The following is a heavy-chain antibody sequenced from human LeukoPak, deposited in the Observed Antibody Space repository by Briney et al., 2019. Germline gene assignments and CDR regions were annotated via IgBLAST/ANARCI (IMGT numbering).Heavy chain of an antibody. V-gene: IGHV3-30*02. CDR3: AELGITMIGGV. J-gene: IGHJ6*04. Sequence: GGSLRLSCAASGLTFSSYGMHWVRQAPGKGLAWVAFIQYDGSDKDYADSVKGRFTISRDNSKNTLYLQMNSLRPEDTAVYYCAELGITMIGGVWGKGTTVTISS. CDR1: GLTFSSYG. CDR2: IQYDGSDK. D-gene: IGHD3-10*02.